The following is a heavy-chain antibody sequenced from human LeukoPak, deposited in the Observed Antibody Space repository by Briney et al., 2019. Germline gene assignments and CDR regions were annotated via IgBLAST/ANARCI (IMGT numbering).Heavy chain of an antibody. CDR3: AREVDDDSSGYYVSYFDY. V-gene: IGHV1-2*02. CDR1: GYTFTGYY. CDR2: INPNSGGT. D-gene: IGHD3-22*01. Sequence: GASAKVSCKASGYTFTGYYMHWVRQAPGQGLEWMGWINPNSGGTNYAQKFQGRVTMTRDTSISTAYMELSRLRSDDTAVYYCAREVDDDSSGYYVSYFDYWGQGTLVTVSS. J-gene: IGHJ4*02.